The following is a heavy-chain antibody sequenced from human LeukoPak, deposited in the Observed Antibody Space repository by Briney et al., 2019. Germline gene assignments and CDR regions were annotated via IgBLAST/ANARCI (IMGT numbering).Heavy chain of an antibody. Sequence: ASVKVSCKASGGTFSSYAISWVRQAPGQGLEWMGWINAGNGDTEYSQKFQGRVTITRDTTASTAYMELSSLRYEDTAIYYCARLTVVGRTDNWGQGTLVTVSS. J-gene: IGHJ4*02. CDR2: INAGNGDT. CDR1: GGTFSSYA. V-gene: IGHV1-3*01. D-gene: IGHD2-15*01. CDR3: ARLTVVGRTDN.